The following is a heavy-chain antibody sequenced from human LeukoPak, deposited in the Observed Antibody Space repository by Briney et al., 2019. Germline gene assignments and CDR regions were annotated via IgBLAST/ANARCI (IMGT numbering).Heavy chain of an antibody. CDR1: GFTFSNYA. D-gene: IGHD2-2*01. CDR2: INWNGGST. Sequence: GGSLRLSCAASGFTFSNYAMSWVRQAPGKGLEWVSGINWNGGSTGYADSVKGRFTISRDNAKNSLYLQMNSLRAEDTALYHCARVDRHCSSTSCYVWNWFDPWGQGTLVTVSS. V-gene: IGHV3-20*01. J-gene: IGHJ5*02. CDR3: ARVDRHCSSTSCYVWNWFDP.